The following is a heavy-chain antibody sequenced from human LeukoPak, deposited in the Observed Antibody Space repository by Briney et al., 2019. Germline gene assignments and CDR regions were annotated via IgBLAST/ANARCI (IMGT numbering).Heavy chain of an antibody. J-gene: IGHJ4*02. D-gene: IGHD1-26*01. CDR2: MNPNSGNT. CDR1: GYTFTSYD. Sequence: ASVKVSCKASGYTFTSYDINWVRQATGQGLEWMGWMNPNSGNTGYAQKFQGRVTMTRNTSISTAYMELSSLRSGDTAVYYCARGDWELPYYFDYWGQGTLVTVSS. V-gene: IGHV1-8*01. CDR3: ARGDWELPYYFDY.